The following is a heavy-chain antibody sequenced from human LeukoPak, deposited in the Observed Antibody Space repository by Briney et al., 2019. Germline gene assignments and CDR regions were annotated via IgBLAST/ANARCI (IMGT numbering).Heavy chain of an antibody. J-gene: IGHJ4*02. V-gene: IGHV4-59*01. Sequence: SETLSLTCTDPGGSISSYYWSWIRQPPGKGLEWIGYIYYSGSTNYNPSHKSRVTISVDTSKNQFSLKLSSVTAADTAVYYCARALWRGFLDYWGQGTLVTVSS. D-gene: IGHD3-3*01. CDR3: ARALWRGFLDY. CDR2: IYYSGST. CDR1: GGSISSYY.